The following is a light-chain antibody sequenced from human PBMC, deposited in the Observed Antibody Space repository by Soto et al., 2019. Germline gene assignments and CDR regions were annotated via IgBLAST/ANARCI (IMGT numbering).Light chain of an antibody. V-gene: IGLV1-40*01. CDR2: GNS. Sequence: QSVLTQPPSVSGAPGQRVTISCTGSSSNIGAGYDVHWYQQLPGTAPKLLIYGNSNRPSGVPDRFSGSKSGTSASLAITGRQAEDEADYYCQSSDSSLNVFGTGTKLTVL. CDR1: SSNIGAGYD. CDR3: QSSDSSLNV. J-gene: IGLJ1*01.